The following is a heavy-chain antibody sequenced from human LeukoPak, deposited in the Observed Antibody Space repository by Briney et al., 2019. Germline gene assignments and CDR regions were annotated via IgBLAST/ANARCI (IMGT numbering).Heavy chain of an antibody. CDR1: GGSFSGYY. Sequence: PSETLSLTCAVYGGSFSGYYWSWIRQPPGKGLEWIGEINHSGSTNYNPSLKSRVTISVDTSKNQFSLKLSSVTAADTAVYYCARCGGTHAFDIWGQGTMVTVSS. CDR3: ARCGGTHAFDI. CDR2: INHSGST. V-gene: IGHV4-34*01. D-gene: IGHD1-1*01. J-gene: IGHJ3*02.